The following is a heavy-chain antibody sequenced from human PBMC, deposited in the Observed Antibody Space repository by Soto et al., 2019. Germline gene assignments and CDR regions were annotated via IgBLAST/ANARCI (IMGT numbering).Heavy chain of an antibody. D-gene: IGHD4-17*01. Sequence: QVQLVESGGGVVQPGRSLRLSCAASGFTFSSYGMHWVRQAPGKGLEWVAVIWYDGSNKYYADSVKGRFTISRDNSKNTLYLQMNSLRAEDTAVYYCARLGPFYGDYYYGMDVWGQGTTVTVSS. V-gene: IGHV3-33*01. CDR2: IWYDGSNK. CDR3: ARLGPFYGDYYYGMDV. CDR1: GFTFSSYG. J-gene: IGHJ6*02.